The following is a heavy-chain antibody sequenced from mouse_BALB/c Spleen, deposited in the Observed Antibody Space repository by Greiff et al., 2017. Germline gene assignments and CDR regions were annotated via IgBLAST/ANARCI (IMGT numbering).Heavy chain of an antibody. V-gene: IGHV5-17*02. CDR1: GFTFSSFG. J-gene: IGHJ4*01. Sequence: EVMLVESGGGLVQPGGSRKLSCAASGFTFSSFGMHWVRQAPENGLEWVAYISSGSSTIYYADTVKGRFTISRDNPKNTLFLQMTSLRSEDTAMYYCARRDSYAMDYWGQGTSVTVSS. CDR2: ISSGSSTI. CDR3: ARRDSYAMDY.